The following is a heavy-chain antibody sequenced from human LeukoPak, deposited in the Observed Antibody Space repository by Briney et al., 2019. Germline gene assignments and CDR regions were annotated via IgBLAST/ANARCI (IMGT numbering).Heavy chain of an antibody. Sequence: PGGSLRLSCAASEFIFSGYWMKWVRQAPGKGLEWVANIKPDGSEKYYVDSVKGRFTISRDNGKNSLFLQMDSLRAEDTAVYYCASRYYDSNGYYYDYWGQGTLVTVSS. CDR2: IKPDGSEK. J-gene: IGHJ4*02. CDR1: EFIFSGYW. V-gene: IGHV3-7*01. CDR3: ASRYYDSNGYYYDY. D-gene: IGHD3-22*01.